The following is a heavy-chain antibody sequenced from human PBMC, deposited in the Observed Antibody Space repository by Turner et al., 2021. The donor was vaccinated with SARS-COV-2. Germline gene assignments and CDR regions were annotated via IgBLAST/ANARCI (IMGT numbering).Heavy chain of an antibody. D-gene: IGHD5-18*01. CDR2: IYYSGSA. Sequence: QLQLQESGPGLVKPSETLSLTCPVSGGSISSSSYYWGWIRQPPGKGLEWIGNIYYSGSAYNNPSLKSRVTIAVDPSKNQFSLKLTSVTAADTAVYYCARLMDTAMDYYGTDVWGQGTTVTVSS. V-gene: IGHV4-39*01. CDR3: ARLMDTAMDYYGTDV. CDR1: GGSISSSSYY. J-gene: IGHJ6*02.